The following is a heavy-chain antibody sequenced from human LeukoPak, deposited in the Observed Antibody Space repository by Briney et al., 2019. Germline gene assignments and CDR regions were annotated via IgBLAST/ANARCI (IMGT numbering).Heavy chain of an antibody. CDR1: GYTFIDYY. CDR2: INPKSGGT. Sequence: GASMKVSCKASGYTFIDYYIHWVRQAPGQGLEWMGWINPKSGGTNYAQKFQGRVTMTRDTSISTAYMELSRLRSDDTAVYYCARGEYRYGNDYWGQGTLVTVSS. V-gene: IGHV1-2*02. J-gene: IGHJ4*02. CDR3: ARGEYRYGNDY. D-gene: IGHD5-18*01.